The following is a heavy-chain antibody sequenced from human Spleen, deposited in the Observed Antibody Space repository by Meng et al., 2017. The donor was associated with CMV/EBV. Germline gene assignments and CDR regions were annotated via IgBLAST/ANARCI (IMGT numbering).Heavy chain of an antibody. CDR2: IIPILGIA. J-gene: IGHJ6*02. D-gene: IGHD6-6*01. Sequence: SVKVSCKASGGTFSSYTISWVRQAPGQGLEWMGRIIPILGIANYAQKFQGRVTITADKSTSTAYMELSSLRSEDTAVYYCARESGAARPRGYYYYGMDVWGQGTTVTVSS. CDR3: ARESGAARPRGYYYYGMDV. CDR1: GGTFSSYT. V-gene: IGHV1-69*04.